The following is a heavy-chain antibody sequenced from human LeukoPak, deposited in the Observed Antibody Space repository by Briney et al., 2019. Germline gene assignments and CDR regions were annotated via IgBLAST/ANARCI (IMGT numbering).Heavy chain of an antibody. V-gene: IGHV3-74*01. CDR1: GLTFSGSW. D-gene: IGHD6-19*01. CDR2: INNDGSGT. Sequence: GGSLRLSCAASGLTFSGSWMPWVRQAPGEGLVWVSRINNDGSGTNYADSVRGRFTISRDNAKNTLYLQMNSLRAEDTAVYYCTRIVVGGNRAFDIWGRGTMVTVSS. J-gene: IGHJ3*02. CDR3: TRIVVGGNRAFDI.